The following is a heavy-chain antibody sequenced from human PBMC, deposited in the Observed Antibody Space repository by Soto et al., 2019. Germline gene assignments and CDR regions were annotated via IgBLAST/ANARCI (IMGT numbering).Heavy chain of an antibody. D-gene: IGHD2-15*01. Sequence: PGGSLRLSCAASGFTFSSYAMGWVRQGPGKGLEWVAVVSIGDSTHYADSVRGRFTISRDNSKNTQSLQMNSLTAEDTAVYFCAKRRGAGGHFDYWGQGALVTVSS. CDR1: GFTFSSYA. CDR3: AKRRGAGGHFDY. CDR2: VSIGDST. J-gene: IGHJ4*02. V-gene: IGHV3-23*01.